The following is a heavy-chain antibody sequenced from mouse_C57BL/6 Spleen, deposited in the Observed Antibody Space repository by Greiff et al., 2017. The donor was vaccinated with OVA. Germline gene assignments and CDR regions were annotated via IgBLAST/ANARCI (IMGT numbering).Heavy chain of an antibody. D-gene: IGHD2-5*01. CDR2: IDPEDDET. CDR1: GFNIKDYY. Sequence: EVQGVESGAELVKPGASVKLSCTASGFNIKDYYMHWVKQRTEQGLEWIGRIDPEDDETKYAPKFQGKATITADTSSNTAYLQLSSLTSEDTAVYYCAKYSNYFDYWGQGTTLTVSS. CDR3: AKYSNYFDY. V-gene: IGHV14-2*01. J-gene: IGHJ2*01.